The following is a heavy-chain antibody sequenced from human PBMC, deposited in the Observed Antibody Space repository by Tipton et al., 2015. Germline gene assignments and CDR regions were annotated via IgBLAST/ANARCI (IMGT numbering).Heavy chain of an antibody. CDR2: ISYTGTT. J-gene: IGHJ3*02. CDR1: GGSIASPGYY. D-gene: IGHD2/OR15-2a*01. CDR3: ARDKTFEAFDI. V-gene: IGHV4-31*03. Sequence: GLVKPSQTLSLTCTVSGGSIASPGYYWNWIRQHPGKGLEWLGFISYTGTTYYSPSLKSRVTISLDTSSNHFSLHLKSVTAADTAVYYCARDKTFEAFDIWGQGTKVTVSS.